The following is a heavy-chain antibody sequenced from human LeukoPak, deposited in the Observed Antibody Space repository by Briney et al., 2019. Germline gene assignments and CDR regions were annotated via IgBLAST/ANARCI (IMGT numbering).Heavy chain of an antibody. V-gene: IGHV3-30*04. Sequence: GGSLRLSCAASGFTFSSYAMHWVRQAPGKGLEWVAVISYDGSNKYYADSVKGRFTISRDNSKNTLYLQMNSLRAEDTTVYYCARDSKVGATNYWGQGTLVTVSS. CDR3: ARDSKVGATNY. D-gene: IGHD1-26*01. J-gene: IGHJ4*02. CDR1: GFTFSSYA. CDR2: ISYDGSNK.